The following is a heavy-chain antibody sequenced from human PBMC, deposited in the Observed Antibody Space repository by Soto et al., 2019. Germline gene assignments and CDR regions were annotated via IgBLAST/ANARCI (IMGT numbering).Heavy chain of an antibody. D-gene: IGHD3-3*01. CDR3: ARGWKIRDFWSGYLNWFDP. V-gene: IGHV4-39*01. Sequence: PSETLSLTCTVSGGSISSSSYYWGWIRQPPGKGLEWIGSIYYSGSTYYNPSLKSRVTISVDTSKNQFSLKLSSVTAADTAVYYCARGWKIRDFWSGYLNWFDPWGQGTLVTVSS. CDR1: GGSISSSSYY. J-gene: IGHJ5*02. CDR2: IYYSGST.